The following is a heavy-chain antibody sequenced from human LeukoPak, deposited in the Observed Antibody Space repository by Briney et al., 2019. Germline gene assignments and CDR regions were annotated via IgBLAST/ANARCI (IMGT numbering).Heavy chain of an antibody. V-gene: IGHV3-23*01. D-gene: IGHD6-19*01. Sequence: GGSLRLSCAASGFTFSSYTMSWVRQAPGKGLEWVSTITTSDGNTYYADSVKGRFTVSRDNSKSTLYLQMNSLRTEDTALYYSAKVGGSGWYVDYWGQGTPVTVSS. CDR3: AKVGGSGWYVDY. CDR2: ITTSDGNT. CDR1: GFTFSSYT. J-gene: IGHJ4*02.